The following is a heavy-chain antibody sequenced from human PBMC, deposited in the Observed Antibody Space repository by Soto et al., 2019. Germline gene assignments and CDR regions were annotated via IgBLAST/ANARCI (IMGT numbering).Heavy chain of an antibody. CDR1: GFTFSSYW. V-gene: IGHV3-7*01. CDR3: ARDRIVVVPAAISRYYYYGMDV. Sequence: GGSLRLSCAASGFTFSSYWMSWVRQAPGKGLEWVANIKQDGSEKYYVDSVKGRFTISRDNAKNSLYLQMNSLRAEDTAVYYCARDRIVVVPAAISRYYYYGMDVWGQGTTVTGS. J-gene: IGHJ6*02. CDR2: IKQDGSEK. D-gene: IGHD2-2*01.